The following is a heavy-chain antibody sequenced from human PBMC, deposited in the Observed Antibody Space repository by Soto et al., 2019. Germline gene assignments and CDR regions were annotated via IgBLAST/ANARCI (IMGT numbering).Heavy chain of an antibody. J-gene: IGHJ6*02. CDR2: IYYSGST. CDR1: GGSISRGDYY. Sequence: SDTLSLTCSFSGGSISRGDYYWNWIRQPPGKGLEWIGHIYYSGSTYYNSSLKSRVTISLDTSKNQFSLKLSSVTAADTAVYYCAGQPTAGSYCELGYYSYYYAMHVWGQGTTVTVA. V-gene: IGHV4-30-4*02. CDR3: AGQPTAGSYCELGYYSYYYAMHV. D-gene: IGHD3-10*01.